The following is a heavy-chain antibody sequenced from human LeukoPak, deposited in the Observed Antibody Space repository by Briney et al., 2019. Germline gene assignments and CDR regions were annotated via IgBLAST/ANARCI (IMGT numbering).Heavy chain of an antibody. D-gene: IGHD6-25*01. V-gene: IGHV3-7*01. J-gene: IGHJ4*02. CDR2: IKQDGTDK. CDR3: ARGRWGSGYYFDY. CDR1: GFTFSSFW. Sequence: GGSLRLSCAASGFTFSSFWMTWVRQAPGKRLEYVANIKQDGTDKYYVGSVKGRFTISRDNAKNSLYLQMSSLRAEDTAAYYCARGRWGSGYYFDYWGQGTLVAVSS.